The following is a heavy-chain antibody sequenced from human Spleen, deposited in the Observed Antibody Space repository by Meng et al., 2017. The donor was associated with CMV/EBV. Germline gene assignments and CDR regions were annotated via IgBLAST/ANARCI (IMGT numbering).Heavy chain of an antibody. CDR2: IVSNNNYI. V-gene: IGHV3-21*01. J-gene: IGHJ4*02. CDR1: GFTFSTYS. D-gene: IGHD6-19*01. Sequence: EVPLVESGGGLVKPGGSLRLSCAASGFTFSTYSMNWARQAPGKGLEWVSSIVSNNNYIYYSDSVKGRFTISRDNAKNSLYLQMNSLRAEDTAVYYCARDYSSGFDSWGQGTLVTVSS. CDR3: ARDYSSGFDS.